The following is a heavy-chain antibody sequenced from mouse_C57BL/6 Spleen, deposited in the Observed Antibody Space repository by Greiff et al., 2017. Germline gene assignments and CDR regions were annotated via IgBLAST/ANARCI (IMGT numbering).Heavy chain of an antibody. CDR1: GFTFSSYG. J-gene: IGHJ2*01. CDR2: ISSGGSYT. V-gene: IGHV5-6*01. D-gene: IGHD2-3*01. Sequence: EVKLMESGGDLVKPGGSLKLSCAASGFTFSSYGMSWVRQTPDKRLEWVATISSGGSYTYYPDTVKGRFTISRVNAKNTLYLQMSSLKTEDTAMYYCARHGDGYYVDYFGYWGQGTTLTVAS. CDR3: ARHGDGYYVDYFGY.